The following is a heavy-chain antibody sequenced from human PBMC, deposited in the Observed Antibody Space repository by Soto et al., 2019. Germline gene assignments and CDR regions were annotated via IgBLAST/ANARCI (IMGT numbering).Heavy chain of an antibody. V-gene: IGHV3-66*01. CDR1: GFTVSSNY. J-gene: IGHJ5*02. CDR3: ARDLGYSSSWFDP. CDR2: IYSGGST. D-gene: IGHD6-13*01. Sequence: EVQLVESGGGLVQPGGSLRLSCAASGFTVSSNYMSWVRQAPGKGLEWVSVIYSGGSTYYADSVKGRFTISRDNSKNTLYLQMNSLRAEDTAVYYCARDLGYSSSWFDPWGQGTLVTVSS.